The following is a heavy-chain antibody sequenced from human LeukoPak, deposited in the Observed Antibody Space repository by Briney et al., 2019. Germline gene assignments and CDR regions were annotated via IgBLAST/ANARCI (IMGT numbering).Heavy chain of an antibody. V-gene: IGHV1-46*01. Sequence: ASVKVSCKASGYRFTSQYVHWVRQAPGQGLEWMGIINPTGGSTRNAQKFQGRFSMTGDTSTSTVYMELSRLRSEDTAVYYCASFYNTNDALDIWGQGTMVTVSS. CDR2: INPTGGST. CDR3: ASFYNTNDALDI. D-gene: IGHD5-24*01. J-gene: IGHJ3*02. CDR1: GYRFTSQY.